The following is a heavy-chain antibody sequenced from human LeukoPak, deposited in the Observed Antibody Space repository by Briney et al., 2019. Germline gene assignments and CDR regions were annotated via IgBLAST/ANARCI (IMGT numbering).Heavy chain of an antibody. CDR2: INHSGST. J-gene: IGHJ3*02. Sequence: PSETLSLTCAVYGGSFSGYYWSWIRQPPGKGLEWIGEINHSGSTNYNPSLKSRVTISVDTSKNQFSLKLSSVTAADTAVYYCARGGGYCSSTSCYPNAFDIWGQGTMVTVSS. CDR3: ARGGGYCSSTSCYPNAFDI. D-gene: IGHD2-2*01. V-gene: IGHV4-34*01. CDR1: GGSFSGYY.